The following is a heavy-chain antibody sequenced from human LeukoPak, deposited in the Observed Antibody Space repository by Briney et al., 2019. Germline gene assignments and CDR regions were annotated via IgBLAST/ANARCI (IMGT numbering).Heavy chain of an antibody. CDR3: ARGVTARGFYYYMDI. CDR2: INPTSGGT. Sequence: ASVKVSRKVSGYTFTGYYIHWVRQAPGQELEWMGWINPTSGGTNYAQKFQGRVTMTRDTSISTAYMELSRLRSDDTAVYSCARGVTARGFYYYMDIWGRGTPVTISS. J-gene: IGHJ6*03. D-gene: IGHD2-21*02. CDR1: GYTFTGYY. V-gene: IGHV1-2*02.